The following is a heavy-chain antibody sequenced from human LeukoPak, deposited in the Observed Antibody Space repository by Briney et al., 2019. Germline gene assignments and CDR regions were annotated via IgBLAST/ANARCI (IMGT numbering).Heavy chain of an antibody. CDR3: AKDTYSSSLTGFDY. Sequence: GGSLRLSCAASGFTFDDYAMHWVRQAPGKGLEWVSGISWNSNSIGYADSVKGRFTISRDNARSSLYLQMNSLRAEDTALYYCAKDTYSSSLTGFDYWGQGTLVTVSS. D-gene: IGHD6-6*01. J-gene: IGHJ4*02. CDR1: GFTFDDYA. V-gene: IGHV3-9*01. CDR2: ISWNSNSI.